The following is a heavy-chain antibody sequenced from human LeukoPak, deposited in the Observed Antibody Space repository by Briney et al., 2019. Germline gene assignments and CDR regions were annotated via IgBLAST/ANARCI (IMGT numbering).Heavy chain of an antibody. J-gene: IGHJ4*02. Sequence: SETLSLTCTVSGGPISSYYWSWIRQPPGKGLEWIGYIYYSGSTNYNPSLKSRVTISVDTSKNQFSLKLSSVTAADTAVYYCARGPGGYGGNGGGHYWGQGTLVTVSS. CDR1: GGPISSYY. CDR2: IYYSGST. D-gene: IGHD4-23*01. V-gene: IGHV4-59*01. CDR3: ARGPGGYGGNGGGHY.